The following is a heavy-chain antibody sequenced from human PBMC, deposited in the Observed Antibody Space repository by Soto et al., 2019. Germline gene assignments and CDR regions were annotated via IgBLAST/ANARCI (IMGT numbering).Heavy chain of an antibody. CDR1: GFTFSSYA. J-gene: IGHJ5*02. V-gene: IGHV3-23*01. CDR2: ISGSGGST. CDR3: AMAPTSYNWFDP. Sequence: GGSLRLSCAASGFTFSSYAMSWVRQAPGKGLEWVSAISGSGGSTYYADSVKGRFTISRDNSKNTLYLQMNSLRAEDTAVYYCAMAPTSYNWFDPWGQGTPVTVSS.